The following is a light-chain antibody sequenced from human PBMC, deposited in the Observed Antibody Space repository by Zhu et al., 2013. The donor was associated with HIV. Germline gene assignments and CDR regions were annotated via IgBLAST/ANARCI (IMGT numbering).Light chain of an antibody. J-gene: IGKJ2*02. Sequence: EIVLTQSPGTLSLSPGERATLSCRASQSVSRTYLAWYQQKRGQAPRLLIYGPSSRATGLPDRFSGRGSGTDFTLTISRLEPEDVAVYYCQQYYYTPCTFGQGTKLEIK. V-gene: IGKV3-20*01. CDR2: GPS. CDR3: QQYYYTPCT. CDR1: QSVSRTY.